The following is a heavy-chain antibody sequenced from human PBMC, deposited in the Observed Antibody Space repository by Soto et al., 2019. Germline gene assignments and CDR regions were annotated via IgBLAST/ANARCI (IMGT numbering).Heavy chain of an antibody. CDR3: AKIQGMVRGVITWDFDY. J-gene: IGHJ4*02. D-gene: IGHD3-10*01. CDR1: GFTFSSYG. CDR2: ISYDGSNK. V-gene: IGHV3-30*18. Sequence: HPGGSLRLSCAASGFTFSSYGMHWVRQAPGKGLEWVAVISYDGSNKYYADSVKGRFTISRDNSKNTLYLQMNSLRAEDTAVYYCAKIQGMVRGVITWDFDYWGQGTLVTVSS.